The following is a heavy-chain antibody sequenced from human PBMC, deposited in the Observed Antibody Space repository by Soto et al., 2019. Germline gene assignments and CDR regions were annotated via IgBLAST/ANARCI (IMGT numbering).Heavy chain of an antibody. CDR2: INPFDGSR. CDR1: GYIFTSYY. V-gene: IGHV1-46*01. Sequence: ASVKVSCKASGYIFTSYYIHWVRQAPGQGLEWMGWINPFDGSRMFAQSFQGRVTMTRDTSTSTVYMEVSSLRSDDTAVYYCARVGYCSSTSCYGDYYYYGMDVWGQGTTVTVSS. J-gene: IGHJ6*02. D-gene: IGHD2-2*03. CDR3: ARVGYCSSTSCYGDYYYYGMDV.